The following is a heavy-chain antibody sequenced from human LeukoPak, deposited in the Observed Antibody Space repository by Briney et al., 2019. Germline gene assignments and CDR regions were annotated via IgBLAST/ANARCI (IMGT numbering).Heavy chain of an antibody. V-gene: IGHV1-18*01. D-gene: IGHD1-26*01. Sequence: ASVKVSCKASGYTFTSYGISWVRQAPGQGLEWMGWISAYNGNTNYAQKLQGRVTTTTDTSTSTAYMELRSLRSDDTAVYYCARVGARYYYYYGMDVWGQGTTVTVSS. J-gene: IGHJ6*02. CDR1: GYTFTSYG. CDR3: ARVGARYYYYYGMDV. CDR2: ISAYNGNT.